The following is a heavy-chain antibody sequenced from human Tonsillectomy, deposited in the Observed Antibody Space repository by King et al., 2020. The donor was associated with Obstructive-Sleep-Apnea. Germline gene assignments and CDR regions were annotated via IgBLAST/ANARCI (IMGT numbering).Heavy chain of an antibody. Sequence: VQLVESGGGVVQPGRSLRLSCAASGFTFSSYGMHWVRQTPGKGLEWGAVIWDDDSNRYYADSVKGRFIISRDNSKNTLYLQMNNLRAEDAAVYFCAKGRGYSGYDSFDYWGQGTLVTVSS. D-gene: IGHD5-12*01. CDR3: AKGRGYSGYDSFDY. CDR1: GFTFSSYG. V-gene: IGHV3-33*06. J-gene: IGHJ4*02. CDR2: IWDDDSNR.